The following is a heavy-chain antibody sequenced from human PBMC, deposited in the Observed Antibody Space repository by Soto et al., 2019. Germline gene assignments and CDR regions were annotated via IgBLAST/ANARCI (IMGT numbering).Heavy chain of an antibody. J-gene: IGHJ4*02. V-gene: IGHV1-46*01. CDR1: GYTFTSYY. D-gene: IGHD3-22*01. Sequence: ASVKASCKASGYTFTSYYMYMLRQAPGQGLEWMGIISPSGDSTSYAQKFQGRVTMTRDTSTSTVYMELSSLRSEDTAVYYCARELPGGYYDSSGSPPHSFDYWGQGTLVTVSS. CDR3: ARELPGGYYDSSGSPPHSFDY. CDR2: ISPSGDST.